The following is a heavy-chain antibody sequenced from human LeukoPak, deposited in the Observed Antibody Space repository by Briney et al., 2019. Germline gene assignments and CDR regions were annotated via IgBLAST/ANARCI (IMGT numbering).Heavy chain of an antibody. CDR2: IKHKADGGTD. CDR1: GFAFNNAW. V-gene: IGHV3-15*01. D-gene: IGHD2-15*01. J-gene: IGHJ3*02. Sequence: PGGSLRLSCSASGFAFNNAWMSWVRQAPGKGLEWIGNIKHKADGGTDDYIPPVKGRFSISRDDSKNMLYLQISSLKAEDTAVYYCARVLVADTDAFDIWGQGTMVTVSS. CDR3: ARVLVADTDAFDI.